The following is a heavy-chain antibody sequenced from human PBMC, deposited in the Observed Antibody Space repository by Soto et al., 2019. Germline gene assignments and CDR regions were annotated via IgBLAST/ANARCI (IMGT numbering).Heavy chain of an antibody. Sequence: EVELVETGGGLIQPGGSLRLSCAASGFTVSSSSMSWVRQAPGKGLEWVSLIYADGATYYGDSVKGRFTISRDTSKNTLSLQMTSLRADDTAVYYCARDDSFLGAPFHYWAQGTLVTVSS. CDR3: ARDDSFLGAPFHY. D-gene: IGHD3-16*01. CDR2: IYADGAT. CDR1: GFTVSSSS. V-gene: IGHV3-53*02. J-gene: IGHJ4*02.